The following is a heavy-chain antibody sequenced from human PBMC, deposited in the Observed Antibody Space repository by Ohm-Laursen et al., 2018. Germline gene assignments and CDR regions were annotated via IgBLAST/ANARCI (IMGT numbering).Heavy chain of an antibody. CDR2: INPNSGGT. CDR1: GYTFTGYY. CDR3: ARELYGGDYDYYYGMDV. V-gene: IGHV1-2*02. D-gene: IGHD4-17*01. J-gene: IGHJ6*02. Sequence: SVKVSCKSSGYTFTGYYMHWVRQAPGQGLEWMGWINPNSGGTNYAQKFQGRVTMTRDTSISTAYMELSRLRSDDTAVYYCARELYGGDYDYYYGMDVWGQGTTVTVSS.